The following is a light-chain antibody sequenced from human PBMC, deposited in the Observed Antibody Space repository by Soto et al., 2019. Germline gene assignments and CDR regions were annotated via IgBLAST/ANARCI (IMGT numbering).Light chain of an antibody. CDR3: LQHNSYPWT. CDR1: HDISTF. Sequence: DIQLTQSPSLLSSSIGDRVTITCRASHDISTFLAWYQQKPGKAPKLLIYDASSLESGVPSRFSGSGSGTEFTLTISSLQPEDFATYYCLQHNSYPWTFGQGTKVDIK. V-gene: IGKV1-9*01. CDR2: DAS. J-gene: IGKJ1*01.